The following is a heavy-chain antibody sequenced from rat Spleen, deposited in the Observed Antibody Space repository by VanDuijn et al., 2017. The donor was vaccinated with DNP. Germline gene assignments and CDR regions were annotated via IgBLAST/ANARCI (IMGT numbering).Heavy chain of an antibody. D-gene: IGHD5-1*01. Sequence: QVQLKESGPGLVQPSQTLSLTCAVSGFSLTNYGVSWVRQPPGKGLEWLAAISSGGSTYYNSALKSRLSISRDTSKSQVFLKMHSLQADDTGTYVCASGAGTLGYFDFWGPGTMVTVSS. CDR2: ISSGGST. CDR3: ASGAGTLGYFDF. J-gene: IGHJ1*01. V-gene: IGHV2S12*01. CDR1: GFSLTNYG.